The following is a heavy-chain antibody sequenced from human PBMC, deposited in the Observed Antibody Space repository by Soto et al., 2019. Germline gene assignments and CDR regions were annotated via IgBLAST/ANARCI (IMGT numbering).Heavy chain of an antibody. V-gene: IGHV3-48*01. D-gene: IGHD3-10*01. J-gene: IGHJ3*02. CDR2: ISTGGGTI. CDR3: AKDEFYAFDI. CDR1: GFTFNAYS. Sequence: GGSLRLSCAASGFTFNAYSMNWVRQPPGKGLEWVSYISTGGGTIDYADSVKGRFTISRDNAQNSLYLQMNSLRVEDTAVYYCAKDEFYAFDIWGQGTMVTVSS.